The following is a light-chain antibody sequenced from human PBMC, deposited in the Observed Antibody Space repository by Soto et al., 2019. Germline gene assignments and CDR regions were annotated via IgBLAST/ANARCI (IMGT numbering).Light chain of an antibody. V-gene: IGKV3-15*01. CDR1: QSVSSN. Sequence: EIVMTQSPANLSVSPGESATLSCRASQSVSSNLAWYQQKPGQAPRLLIYGASTRASGLPARFSGRGSGTEFTLTISSLQSEDSAVYYCQQYNSWPPLTFGGGTKVEIK. J-gene: IGKJ4*01. CDR3: QQYNSWPPLT. CDR2: GAS.